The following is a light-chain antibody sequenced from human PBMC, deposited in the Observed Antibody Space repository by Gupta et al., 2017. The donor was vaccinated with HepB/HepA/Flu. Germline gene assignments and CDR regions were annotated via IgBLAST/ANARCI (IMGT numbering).Light chain of an antibody. Sequence: EIVLTQSPDTLSLSPGERASLSCRASQFVSNYLAWYQQKPGQAPKLLIYEASKRATGIPARFSGSGSGTDFTLTISSLEPEDFAVYYCQQRSNWPFTFGHGTKVDIK. J-gene: IGKJ3*01. CDR3: QQRSNWPFT. CDR2: EAS. CDR1: QFVSNY. V-gene: IGKV3-11*01.